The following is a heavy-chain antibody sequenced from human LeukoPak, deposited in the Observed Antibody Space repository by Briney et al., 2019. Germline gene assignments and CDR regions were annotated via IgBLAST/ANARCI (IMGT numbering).Heavy chain of an antibody. V-gene: IGHV3-48*03. CDR3: ARSYYDYVWGSYRLFDY. J-gene: IGHJ4*02. CDR2: ISSSGSTI. CDR1: GFTFSSYE. Sequence: GGSLRLSCAASGFTFSSYEMNWVRQAPGKGLEWVSYISSSGSTIYYADSVKGRFTISRDNAKNSLYLQMNSLRAEDTAVYYCARSYYDYVWGSYRLFDYWGQGTLVTVSS. D-gene: IGHD3-16*02.